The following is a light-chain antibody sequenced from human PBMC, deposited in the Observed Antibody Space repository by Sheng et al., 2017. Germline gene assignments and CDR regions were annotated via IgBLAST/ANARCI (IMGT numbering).Light chain of an antibody. CDR1: QSVGRY. J-gene: IGKJ4*01. Sequence: EIVMTQSPATLSVSPGERATLSCRASQSVGRYLAWYQQKPGQAPRLLIYDASNRATGIPARFSGTGSGTDFTLTISSLEPEDFAVYYCQQRGNWPLTFGGGTKVEIK. CDR3: QQRGNWPLT. CDR2: DAS. V-gene: IGKV3-11*01.